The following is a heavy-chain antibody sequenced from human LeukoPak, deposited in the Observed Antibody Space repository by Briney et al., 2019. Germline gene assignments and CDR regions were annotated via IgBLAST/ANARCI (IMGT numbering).Heavy chain of an antibody. V-gene: IGHV1-46*01. J-gene: IGHJ5*02. Sequence: ASVKVSCKASGDTFTSYYMHWVRQAPGQGLEWMGIINPSGGSTSYAQKFQGRVTMTRDMSTSTVYMELSSLRSEDTAVYYCARDNSVGDNAWWFDPWGQGTLVTVSS. CDR1: GDTFTSYY. CDR3: ARDNSVGDNAWWFDP. D-gene: IGHD1-26*01. CDR2: INPSGGST.